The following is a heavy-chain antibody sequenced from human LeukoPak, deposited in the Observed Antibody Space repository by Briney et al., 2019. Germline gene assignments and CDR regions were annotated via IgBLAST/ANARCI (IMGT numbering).Heavy chain of an antibody. CDR3: ARDTGSSCDY. CDR2: IYTSGST. V-gene: IGHV4-61*02. Sequence: SETLSLTCTVSGGSISSGSYYWSWIRQPAGKGLEWIGRIYTSGSTNYNPSLKSRVTISVDTSKNQFSLKLSSVTAADTAVYYCARDTGSSCDYWGQGTLVTVSS. D-gene: IGHD6-13*01. J-gene: IGHJ4*02. CDR1: GGSISSGSYY.